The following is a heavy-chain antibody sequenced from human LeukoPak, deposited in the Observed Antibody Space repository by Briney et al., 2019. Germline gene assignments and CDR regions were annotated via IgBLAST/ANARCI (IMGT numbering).Heavy chain of an antibody. CDR2: IYHTGFT. J-gene: IGHJ4*02. D-gene: IGHD2-8*02. CDR1: RDSVSNNTW. V-gene: IGHV4-4*02. Sequence: SGTLSLTCAVSRDSVSNNTWWIWVRQPPGKGLEWIGEIYHTGFTRYNPSLESRVTMSVDKSKNQFSLSLSSVTAADTAVYFCAREWCSDTNCYKVGFDYWGQGTLVTISS. CDR3: AREWCSDTNCYKVGFDY.